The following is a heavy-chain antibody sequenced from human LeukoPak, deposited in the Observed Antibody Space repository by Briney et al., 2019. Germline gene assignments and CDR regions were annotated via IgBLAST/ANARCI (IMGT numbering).Heavy chain of an antibody. CDR3: ARQLGGSSWSDY. CDR1: GGSISSSSYY. J-gene: IGHJ4*02. D-gene: IGHD6-13*01. CDR2: IYFSGST. V-gene: IGHV4-39*01. Sequence: SETLSLTCTVSGGSISSSSYYWGWIRQPPGKGLEWIGNIYFSGSTYYNPSLKSRATISVDTSKNQFSLKLSSVTAADTAVYYCARQLGGSSWSDYWGQGTLVTVSS.